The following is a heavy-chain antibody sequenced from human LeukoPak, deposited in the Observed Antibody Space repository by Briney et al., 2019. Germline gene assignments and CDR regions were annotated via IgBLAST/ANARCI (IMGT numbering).Heavy chain of an antibody. D-gene: IGHD3-22*01. CDR1: GGTFSSYA. CDR2: IIPIFGTA. V-gene: IGHV1-69*13. CDR3: ARMSYYDSSGYY. Sequence: SVKVSCKAPGGTFSSYAISWARQAPGQGLEWMGGIIPIFGTANYAQKFQGRVTITADESTSTAYMELSSLRSEDTAVYYCARMSYYDSSGYYWGQGTLVTVSS. J-gene: IGHJ4*02.